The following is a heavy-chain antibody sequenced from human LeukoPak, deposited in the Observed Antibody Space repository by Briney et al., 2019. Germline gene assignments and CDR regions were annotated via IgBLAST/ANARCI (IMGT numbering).Heavy chain of an antibody. CDR1: GYTFNSYL. CDR2: VVPMFGIR. V-gene: IGHV1-69*02. Sequence: GASVKVSCKASGYTFNSYLISWVRQAPGQGLEWMGRVVPMFGIRNYPQTFRGRVNITADKATNTVYMELRSLRAEDTAIYYCATEPSRSYSFDHLDFWGLGTPVTVSS. D-gene: IGHD5-12*01. J-gene: IGHJ4*02. CDR3: ATEPSRSYSFDHLDF.